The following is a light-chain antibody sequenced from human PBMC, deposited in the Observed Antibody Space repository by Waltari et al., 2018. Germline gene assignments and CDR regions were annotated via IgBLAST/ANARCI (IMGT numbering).Light chain of an antibody. Sequence: QSVLTQPPSASGTPGQRVTISCSGSSSNIGSNTVNWYQQLPGTAPKLLIYDNIARPSGVPDRFSGSNSGTSASLAISELQSEDEADYHCAAWDDNLNGVVFGGWTKLTVL. V-gene: IGLV1-44*01. CDR2: DNI. CDR3: AAWDDNLNGVV. J-gene: IGLJ2*01. CDR1: SSNIGSNT.